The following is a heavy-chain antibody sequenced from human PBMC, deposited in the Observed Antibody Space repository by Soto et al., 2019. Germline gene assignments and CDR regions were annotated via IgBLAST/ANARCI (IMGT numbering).Heavy chain of an antibody. V-gene: IGHV1-2*04. CDR3: ARKKGGFYGMDV. CDR1: GYTFTGYY. J-gene: IGHJ6*02. CDR2: INPNSGGT. Sequence: ASVKVSCKASGYTFTGYYMHWVRQAPGQGLEWMGWINPNSGGTNYAQKLQGWVTMTRDTSISTAYMELSRLRSDDTAVYYCARKKGGFYGMDVWGQGTTVNVSS. D-gene: IGHD1-26*01.